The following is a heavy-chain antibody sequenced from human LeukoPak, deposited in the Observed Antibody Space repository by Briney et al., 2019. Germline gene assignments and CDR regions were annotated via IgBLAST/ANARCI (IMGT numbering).Heavy chain of an antibody. CDR2: INHSGST. Sequence: SETLSLTCAVYGGSFSGYYWSWIRQPPGKGLEWIGEINHSGSTNYNPSLKSRVTISVDTSKNQFSLKLSSVTAADTAVYYCARRYYYYYYMDVWGKGTTVTASS. V-gene: IGHV4-34*01. CDR1: GGSFSGYY. CDR3: ARRYYYYYYMDV. J-gene: IGHJ6*03.